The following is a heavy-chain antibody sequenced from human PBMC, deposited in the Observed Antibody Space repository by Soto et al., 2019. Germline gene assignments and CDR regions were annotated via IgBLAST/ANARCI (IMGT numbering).Heavy chain of an antibody. CDR2: ISAYNGNT. V-gene: IGHV1-18*01. CDR1: GYTFTSYG. D-gene: IGHD2-2*01. J-gene: IGHJ5*02. CDR3: ARANKHYVVVPAADRDNWFDP. Sequence: QVQLVQSGAEVKKPGASVKVSCKASGYTFTSYGISWVRQAPGQGLEWMGWISAYNGNTNYAQKLQGRVTMTTDTSTSTAYMELRSLRSDDTAVYYFARANKHYVVVPAADRDNWFDPWGQGTLVTVSS.